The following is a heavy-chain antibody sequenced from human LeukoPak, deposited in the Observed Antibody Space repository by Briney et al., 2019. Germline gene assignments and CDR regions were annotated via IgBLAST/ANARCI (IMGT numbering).Heavy chain of an antibody. J-gene: IGHJ6*03. CDR2: IKQDGSEK. Sequence: GGSLRLSCAASGFTFSSYWMSWVRQAPGEGLEWVANIKQDGSEKYYVDSVKGRFTISRDNAKNSLYLQMNSLRAEDTAVYYCAREPAAAGTFYYYMDVWGKGTTVTVSS. CDR3: AREPAAAGTFYYYMDV. V-gene: IGHV3-7*01. D-gene: IGHD6-13*01. CDR1: GFTFSSYW.